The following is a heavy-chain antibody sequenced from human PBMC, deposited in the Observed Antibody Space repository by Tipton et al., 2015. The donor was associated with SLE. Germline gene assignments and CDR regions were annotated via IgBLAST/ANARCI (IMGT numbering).Heavy chain of an antibody. J-gene: IGHJ6*02. CDR3: AKAEGDWNFYYYGLDV. CDR1: GFTFSSYG. V-gene: IGHV3-33*08. CDR2: IWYDGTNK. Sequence: SPRLSCAASGFTFSSYGMHWVRQAPGKGLEWVAVIWYDGTNKYYADSVRGRFTISRDNSKNTLYLQMNSLRAEDTAAYYCAKAEGDWNFYYYGLDVWGQGTTVTVSS. D-gene: IGHD3/OR15-3a*01.